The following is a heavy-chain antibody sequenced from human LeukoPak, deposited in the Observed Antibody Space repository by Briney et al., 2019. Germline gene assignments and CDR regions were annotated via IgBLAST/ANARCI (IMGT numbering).Heavy chain of an antibody. CDR3: ARGFRSVTTWGYFDY. J-gene: IGHJ4*02. CDR2: IYSGGGT. CDR1: GFTVSTNY. V-gene: IGHV3-66*01. D-gene: IGHD4-17*01. Sequence: AGGSLRLSCAASGFTVSTNYMSWVRHAPGKGLEWVSLIYSGGGTYYADSVKGRFTISRDNSRNTLSLQMNSLRVDDTAVYYCARGFRSVTTWGYFDYWGQGALVTVSS.